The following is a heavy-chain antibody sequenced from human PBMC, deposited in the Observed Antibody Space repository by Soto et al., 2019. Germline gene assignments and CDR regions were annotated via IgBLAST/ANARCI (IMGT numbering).Heavy chain of an antibody. CDR2: IRSKANSYAT. D-gene: IGHD4-17*01. CDR1: GFTFSGFA. J-gene: IGHJ4*02. CDR3: TSYDYGDYVIDY. Sequence: EVQLVESGGGLVQPGGSLKLSCAASGFTFSGFAMHWVRQASGKGLEWVGRIRSKANSYATSYAASVKGRFTISRDDSKNTAYLQMNSLKTEDTAVYYCTSYDYGDYVIDYWRQGTLVTVSS. V-gene: IGHV3-73*01.